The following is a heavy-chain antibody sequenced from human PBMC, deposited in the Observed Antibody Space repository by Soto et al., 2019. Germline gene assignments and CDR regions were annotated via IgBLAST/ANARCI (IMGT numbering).Heavy chain of an antibody. D-gene: IGHD6-6*01. Sequence: EVQLLESGGGLVQPGESLRLSCAASGFTFSSYAMSWVRQAPGKGLEWVSVISGSDDSTYYADSVKGRLTISRDNSKNTLYLQMKSLRAEDTAVYYCAKRSRSSTFDYWGQGTLVTVSS. CDR3: AKRSRSSTFDY. CDR1: GFTFSSYA. V-gene: IGHV3-23*01. CDR2: ISGSDDST. J-gene: IGHJ4*02.